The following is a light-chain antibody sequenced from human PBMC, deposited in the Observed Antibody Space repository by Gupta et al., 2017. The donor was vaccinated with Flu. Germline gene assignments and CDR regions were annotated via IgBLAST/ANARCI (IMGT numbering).Light chain of an antibody. CDR1: QGISSY. J-gene: IGKJ2*01. Sequence: PSSLSASAGDRVTITCRASQGISSYLAWYQQKPGKAPKLLIYAASTLQSGVPSRFSGSGSGTDFTLTISCLQSEDFATYYCQQYYSYPLTFGQGTKLEIK. CDR3: QQYYSYPLT. CDR2: AAS. V-gene: IGKV1-8*01.